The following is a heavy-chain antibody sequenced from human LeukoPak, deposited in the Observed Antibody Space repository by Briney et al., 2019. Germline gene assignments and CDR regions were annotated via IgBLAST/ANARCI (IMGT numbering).Heavy chain of an antibody. D-gene: IGHD3-22*01. CDR2: IYTSGST. Sequence: TLDLPCPGFGCPLNRGSYQLGWIRQPPGDGLEWIGRIYTSGSTNYNPSLKSRVTISVDTSKNQFSLKLSSVTAADTAVYYCARVPGKYYYDQLDYWGQGTLVTVSS. CDR3: ARVPGKYYYDQLDY. V-gene: IGHV4-61*02. J-gene: IGHJ4*02. CDR1: GCPLNRGSYQ.